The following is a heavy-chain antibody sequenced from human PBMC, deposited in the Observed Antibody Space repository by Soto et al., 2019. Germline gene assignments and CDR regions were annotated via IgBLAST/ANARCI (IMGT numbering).Heavy chain of an antibody. D-gene: IGHD6-13*01. V-gene: IGHV3-49*03. Sequence: PGGSLRLSCTASGFTFGDYAMSWFRQAPGKGLEWVGFIRSKAYGGTTEYAASVKGRFTISRDDSKSIAYLQMNSLKTEDTAVYYCTRDAIAAAGLNWFDPWGQGTLVTVSS. CDR2: IRSKAYGGTT. CDR3: TRDAIAAAGLNWFDP. J-gene: IGHJ5*02. CDR1: GFTFGDYA.